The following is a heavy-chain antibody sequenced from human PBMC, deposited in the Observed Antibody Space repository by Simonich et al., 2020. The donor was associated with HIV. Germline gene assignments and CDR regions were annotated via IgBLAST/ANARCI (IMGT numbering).Heavy chain of an antibody. CDR2: INPDSGGT. CDR3: ATHGPGSSSSALDI. V-gene: IGHV1-2*06. CDR1: VDTFIDYY. J-gene: IGHJ3*02. D-gene: IGHD6-6*01. Sequence: VQLVQSGAEVKKPGAAVKISCKVSVDTFIDYYIHWVQRAPGQGLEWKGRINPDSGGTHYAQKFQGRVTMTRDTSSSTAYMELKRLRSDDTAVYYCATHGPGSSSSALDIWGQGTIITVSS.